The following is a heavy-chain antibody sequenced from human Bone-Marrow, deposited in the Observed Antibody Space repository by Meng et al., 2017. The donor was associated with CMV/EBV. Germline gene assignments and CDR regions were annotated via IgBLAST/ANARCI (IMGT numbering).Heavy chain of an antibody. J-gene: IGHJ4*02. CDR3: ARDRGGYYDSSGYYYTYFDY. CDR2: LSYEGSNK. D-gene: IGHD3-22*01. Sequence: GESLKISCAASGFTFSSYAMHWVRQAPGKGLEWVAVLSYEGSNKYYADSVKGRFTISRDNSNNTLYLQMNSLRAEDTAVYYCARDRGGYYDSSGYYYTYFDYWGQGTLVTVSS. CDR1: GFTFSSYA. V-gene: IGHV3-30*04.